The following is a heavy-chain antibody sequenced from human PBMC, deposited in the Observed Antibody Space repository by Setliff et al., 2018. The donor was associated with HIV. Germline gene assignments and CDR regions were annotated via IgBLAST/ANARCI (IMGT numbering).Heavy chain of an antibody. CDR2: IKHSGST. CDR3: ARGLDYYGSGSYLPLGY. J-gene: IGHJ4*02. Sequence: PSETLSLTCAGFGGSFSGYYWTWIRQPPGKGLEWIGEIKHSGSTDYNPSLKSRVTISVDTSKRQFSLKLSSVTAADTAVYYCARGLDYYGSGSYLPLGYWGQGTLVTVSS. D-gene: IGHD3-10*01. V-gene: IGHV4-34*01. CDR1: GGSFSGYY.